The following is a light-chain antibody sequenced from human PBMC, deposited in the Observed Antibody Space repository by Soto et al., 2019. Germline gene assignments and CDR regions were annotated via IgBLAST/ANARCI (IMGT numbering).Light chain of an antibody. Sequence: EIVMTQSPATLSLSPGERATLSCRASQSVSSNLAWYQQKPGQAPRLLIYGASTRATGIPDRFSGSVSGTDGTITIDRLEPEDGSMYYGQQSSDSPPTFGQGTKVDIK. CDR2: GAS. CDR1: QSVSSN. J-gene: IGKJ1*01. V-gene: IGKV3-15*01. CDR3: QQSSDSPPT.